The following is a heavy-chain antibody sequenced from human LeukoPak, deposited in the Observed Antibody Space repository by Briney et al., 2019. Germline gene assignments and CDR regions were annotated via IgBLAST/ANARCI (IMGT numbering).Heavy chain of an antibody. CDR1: GYTFTSYD. J-gene: IGHJ6*03. CDR3: ARGPHSSSWYPYYYYYMDV. D-gene: IGHD6-13*01. CDR2: MNPNSGNT. Sequence: ASVKVSCKASGYTFTSYDINWVRQATGQGLEWMGWMNPNSGNTGYAQEFQGRVTMTRNTSISTAYMELSSLRSEDTAVYYCARGPHSSSWYPYYYYYMDVWGKGTTVTVSS. V-gene: IGHV1-8*01.